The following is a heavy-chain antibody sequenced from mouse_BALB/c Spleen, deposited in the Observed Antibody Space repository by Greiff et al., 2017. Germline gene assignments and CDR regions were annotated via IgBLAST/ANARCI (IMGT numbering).Heavy chain of an antibody. Sequence: EVKLQESGPGLVKPSQSLSLTCSVTGYSITSGYYWNWIRQFPGNKLEWMGYISYDGSNNYNPSLKNRISITRDTSKNQFFLKLNSVTTEDTATYYCARETTVVAGWYFDVWGAGTTVTVSS. D-gene: IGHD1-1*01. J-gene: IGHJ1*01. CDR2: ISYDGSN. V-gene: IGHV3-6*02. CDR1: GYSITSGYY. CDR3: ARETTVVAGWYFDV.